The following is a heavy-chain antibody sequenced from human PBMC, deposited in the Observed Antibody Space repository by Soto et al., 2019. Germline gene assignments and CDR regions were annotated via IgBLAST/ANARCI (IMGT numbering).Heavy chain of an antibody. V-gene: IGHV3-30-3*01. J-gene: IGHJ4*02. Sequence: GGSLRLSCAASGFTFSSYAMHWVRQAPGKGLEWVAVISYDGSNKYYADSVKGRFTISRDNSKNTLYLQMNSLRAEDTAVYYCARGFTMIVVVTNPLYWGQGTLVTVSS. CDR3: ARGFTMIVVVTNPLY. CDR2: ISYDGSNK. D-gene: IGHD3-22*01. CDR1: GFTFSSYA.